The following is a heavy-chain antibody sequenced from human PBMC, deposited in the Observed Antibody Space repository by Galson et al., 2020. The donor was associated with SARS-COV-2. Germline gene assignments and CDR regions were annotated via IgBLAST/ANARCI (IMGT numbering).Heavy chain of an antibody. V-gene: IGHV4-38-2*02. CDR3: ATYSVVVLAPTPRRADY. Sequence: SETLSLTCTVSGYSISSGYFWGWIRQPPGKGLEWMGSIYHSGSTYYNPSLKSRVTISVDTSKNQFSLKLSSVTAADTAVYYCATYSVVVLAPTPRRADYWGQVTLVTVSS. J-gene: IGHJ4*02. CDR1: GYSISSGYF. D-gene: IGHD2-15*01. CDR2: IYHSGST.